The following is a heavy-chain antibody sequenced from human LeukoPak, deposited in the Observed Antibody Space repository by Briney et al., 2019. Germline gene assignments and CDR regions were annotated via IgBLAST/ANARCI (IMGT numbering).Heavy chain of an antibody. V-gene: IGHV3-15*01. Sequence: PGGSLRLSCAASGFTFSNAWMSWVRQAPGKGLEWVGRIKSKTDGGTTDYAAPVKGRFTISRDDSKNTLYLQMNSLKTEDTAVYYCTRRYDYVWGSYRYDYWGQGTLVTVSS. CDR2: IKSKTDGGTT. CDR1: GFTFSNAW. CDR3: TRRYDYVWGSYRYDY. D-gene: IGHD3-16*02. J-gene: IGHJ4*02.